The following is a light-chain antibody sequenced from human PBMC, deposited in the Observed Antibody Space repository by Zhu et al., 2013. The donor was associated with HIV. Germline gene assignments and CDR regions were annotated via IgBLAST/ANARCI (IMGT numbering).Light chain of an antibody. J-gene: IGKJ1*01. CDR1: QSISSW. V-gene: IGKV1-5*03. CDR3: QHYNGSPWT. Sequence: DIQMTQSPASLSASVGDRVTITCRASQSISSWLVWYQQKPGKAPKALIYRASSLESGVPSRFSGSGSGTEFTLTISSLQPDDFATYYCQHYNGSPWTFGQGTKVEIK. CDR2: RAS.